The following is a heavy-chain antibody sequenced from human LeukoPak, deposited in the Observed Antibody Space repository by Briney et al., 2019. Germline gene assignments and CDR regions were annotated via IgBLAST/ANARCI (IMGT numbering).Heavy chain of an antibody. D-gene: IGHD3-16*01. CDR2: ISNTGNA. V-gene: IGHV4-31*03. CDR1: GGSFSSGSYY. Sequence: SETLSLTCTVSGGSFSSGSYYWSWIRQHLGKGLEWIGYISNTGNAYYDPSLKSRVSISIDTSKRQFSLKVRSVTAADTAVYYCARAPAMAYFDYWGQGTLVSVSS. J-gene: IGHJ4*02. CDR3: ARAPAMAYFDY.